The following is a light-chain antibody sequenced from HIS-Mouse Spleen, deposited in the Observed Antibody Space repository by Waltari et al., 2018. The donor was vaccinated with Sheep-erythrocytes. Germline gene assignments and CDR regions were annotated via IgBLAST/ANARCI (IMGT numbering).Light chain of an antibody. Sequence: QSALTQPRSVSGSPGQSVTISCTGTSSDVGGYNYVSWYQQHPGKAPKLLIYDGSKLPAGVPDRSSGSTSGNTAYLTISGLQAEDEADYYCCSYAGSYNQVFATGTKVTVL. CDR3: CSYAGSYNQV. CDR1: SSDVGGYNY. CDR2: DGS. J-gene: IGLJ1*01. V-gene: IGLV2-11*01.